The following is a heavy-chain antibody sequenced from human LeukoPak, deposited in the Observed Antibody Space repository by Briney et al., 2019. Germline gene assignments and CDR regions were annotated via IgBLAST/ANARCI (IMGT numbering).Heavy chain of an antibody. Sequence: GASVKVSCKASGYTFTSYAMNWVRQAPGQGLEWMGWINTNTGNPTYAQGFTGRFVSSLDTSVSTAYLQISSLKAEDTAVYYCAREYSSGSYYYGMDVWGQGTTVTVSS. CDR1: GYTFTSYA. CDR2: INTNTGNP. D-gene: IGHD6-19*01. J-gene: IGHJ6*02. CDR3: AREYSSGSYYYGMDV. V-gene: IGHV7-4-1*02.